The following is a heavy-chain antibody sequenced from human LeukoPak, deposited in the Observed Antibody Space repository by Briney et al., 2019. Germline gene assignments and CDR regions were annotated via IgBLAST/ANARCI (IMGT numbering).Heavy chain of an antibody. CDR3: ASTSGWYEPIDY. Sequence: GGSLRLSCAASGFTFSSYGMHWVRQAPGKGLGWVAVIWYDGSNKYYADSVKGRFTISRDNSKNTLYLQMNSLRAEDTAVYYCASTSGWYEPIDYWGQGTLVTVSS. V-gene: IGHV3-33*01. D-gene: IGHD6-19*01. J-gene: IGHJ4*02. CDR2: IWYDGSNK. CDR1: GFTFSSYG.